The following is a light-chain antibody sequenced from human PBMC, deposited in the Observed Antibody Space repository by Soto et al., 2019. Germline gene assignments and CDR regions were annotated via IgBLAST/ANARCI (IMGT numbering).Light chain of an antibody. CDR2: DVS. CDR1: SSDVGGYNY. CDR3: SSYTSSSTRRYV. V-gene: IGLV2-14*01. J-gene: IGLJ1*01. Sequence: QSALTQPASVSVSPGQSITISCTGTSSDVGGYNYVSWYQQHPGKAPKLMIYDVSNRPSGVSNRFSGSKSGNTASLTISGLQAEDEADYYCSSYTSSSTRRYVFGTGTKLTVL.